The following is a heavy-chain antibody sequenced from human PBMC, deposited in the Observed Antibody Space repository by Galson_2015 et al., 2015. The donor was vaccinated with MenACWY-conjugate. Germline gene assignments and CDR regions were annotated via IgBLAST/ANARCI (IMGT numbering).Heavy chain of an antibody. V-gene: IGHV4-61*01. CDR3: ARRYCGGDCYPPSYAFDI. Sequence: SETLSLTCSVSGGSVSSGSYYWSWIRQPPGKGLEWIGYIYYSGSTNYNPSLKSRVAISVDKSRNQFSLKLSSVTAADTAVYYCARRYCGGDCYPPSYAFDIWGQGTMVTVSS. J-gene: IGHJ3*02. D-gene: IGHD2-21*02. CDR1: GGSVSSGSYY. CDR2: IYYSGST.